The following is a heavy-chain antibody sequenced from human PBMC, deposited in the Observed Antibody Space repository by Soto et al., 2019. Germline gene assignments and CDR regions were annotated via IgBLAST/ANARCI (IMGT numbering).Heavy chain of an antibody. CDR3: SSQGIVVVPAPPLHRYGMDV. CDR1: GGTFSSYA. D-gene: IGHD2-2*01. J-gene: IGHJ6*02. Sequence: QVQLVQSGAEVKKPGSSVKVSCKASGGTFSSYAISWVRQAPGQGLEWMGGIIPIFGTANYAQKFQGRVTITADESTSTAYMELSSLRSEDTAVYYCSSQGIVVVPAPPLHRYGMDVRGQGTTVTVSS. CDR2: IIPIFGTA. V-gene: IGHV1-69*01.